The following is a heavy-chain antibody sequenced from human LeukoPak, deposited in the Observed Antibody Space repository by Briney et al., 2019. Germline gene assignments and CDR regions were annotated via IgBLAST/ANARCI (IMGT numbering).Heavy chain of an antibody. D-gene: IGHD3-10*01. V-gene: IGHV3-66*01. CDR1: GFTFSSYS. CDR2: IYSGGST. CDR3: ARFITMVRGRGFDY. Sequence: PGGSLRLSCAASGFTFSSYSMNWVRQAPGKGLEWVSVIYSGGSTYYADSVKGRFTISRDNSKNTLYLQMNSLRAEDTAVYYCARFITMVRGRGFDYWGQGTLVTVSS. J-gene: IGHJ4*02.